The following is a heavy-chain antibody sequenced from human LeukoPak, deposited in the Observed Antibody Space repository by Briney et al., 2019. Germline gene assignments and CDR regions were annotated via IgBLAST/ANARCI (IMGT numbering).Heavy chain of an antibody. CDR3: TTGTCIQLWLADY. CDR2: IKGKTDGGTT. V-gene: IGHV3-15*01. Sequence: GGSLRLSCAASGFTFSSACMSWVRQAPGKGLEWVGHIKGKTDGGTTDYAAPVQGRFTISRDDSKNTLFLQMNSLKTEDTAVYYCTTGTCIQLWLADYWGQGTLVTVSS. J-gene: IGHJ4*02. CDR1: GFTFSSAC. D-gene: IGHD5-18*01.